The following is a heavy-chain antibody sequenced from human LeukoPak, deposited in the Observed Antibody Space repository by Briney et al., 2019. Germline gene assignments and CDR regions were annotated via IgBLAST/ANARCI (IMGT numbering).Heavy chain of an antibody. Sequence: PGRSLRLSCATSGFTFSTYAMHWVRQAPGKGLEWVAVISFDGTDKYYADSEKGRFTISRDSSKNTLYLQMNSLRAEDSAVYYCARQDDKYGGDYWGQGTWSPSPQ. D-gene: IGHD3-22*01. V-gene: IGHV3-30*04. CDR3: ARQDDKYGGDY. CDR2: ISFDGTDK. J-gene: IGHJ4*02. CDR1: GFTFSTYA.